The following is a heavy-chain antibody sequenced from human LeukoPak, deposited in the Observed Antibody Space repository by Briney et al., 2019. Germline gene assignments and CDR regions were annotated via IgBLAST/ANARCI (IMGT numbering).Heavy chain of an antibody. CDR1: GGSISSSSYY. Sequence: SETLSLTCTVSGGSISSSSYYWGWIRQPPGKGLEWIGSIYYSGSTYCNPSLKSRVTISVDTSKNQFSLKLSSVTAADTAVYYCARDGNPNSSGYYDGYFQHWGQGTLVTVSS. V-gene: IGHV4-39*07. CDR2: IYYSGST. CDR3: ARDGNPNSSGYYDGYFQH. J-gene: IGHJ1*01. D-gene: IGHD3-22*01.